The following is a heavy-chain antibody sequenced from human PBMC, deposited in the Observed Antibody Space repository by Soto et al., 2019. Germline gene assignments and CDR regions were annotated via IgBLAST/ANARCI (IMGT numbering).Heavy chain of an antibody. CDR2: ISAYNGNT. D-gene: IGHD3-22*01. J-gene: IGHJ3*02. CDR1: GYTFTSYG. CDR3: ARGGYYDSTPVAFDI. Sequence: ASVKVSCKAPGYTFTSYGISWVRQAPGQGLEWMGWISAYNGNTNYAQKLQGRVTMTTDTSTSTAYMELRSLRSDDTAVYYCARGGYYDSTPVAFDIWGQGTMVTVSS. V-gene: IGHV1-18*01.